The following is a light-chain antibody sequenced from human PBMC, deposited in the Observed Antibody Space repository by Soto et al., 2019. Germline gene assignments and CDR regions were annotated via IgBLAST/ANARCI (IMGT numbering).Light chain of an antibody. Sequence: DIQMSQSPSSLSASTGESVTITCRASQGISSYLAWYQQKPGKAPKLLIYAASTLQSGVPSRFSGSGSGTEFTLTISSLQPEDFATYYCQQLNSYLLTFGGGTKVDI. V-gene: IGKV1-9*01. CDR2: AAS. CDR3: QQLNSYLLT. CDR1: QGISSY. J-gene: IGKJ4*01.